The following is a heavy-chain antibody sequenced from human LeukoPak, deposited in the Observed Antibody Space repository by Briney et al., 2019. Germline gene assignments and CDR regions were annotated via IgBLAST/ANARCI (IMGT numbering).Heavy chain of an antibody. CDR3: ASGSIGDYVWGSYRYPESLDY. CDR1: GGSFSGYY. Sequence: SETLSLTCAVYGGSFSGYYWSWIRQPPGKGLEWIGEINHSGGTNYNPSLKSRVTISVDTSKNQFSLKLSSVTAADTAVYYCASGSIGDYVWGSYRYPESLDYWGQGTLVTVSS. J-gene: IGHJ4*02. CDR2: INHSGGT. V-gene: IGHV4-34*01. D-gene: IGHD3-16*02.